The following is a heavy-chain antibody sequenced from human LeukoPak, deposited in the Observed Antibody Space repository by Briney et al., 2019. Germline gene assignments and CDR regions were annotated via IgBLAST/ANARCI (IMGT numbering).Heavy chain of an antibody. CDR3: ARVKTGTTNWFDP. V-gene: IGHV3-7*04. D-gene: IGHD1-1*01. CDR1: GFTFSIYA. Sequence: GGSLRLSCAASGFTFSIYAMNWVRQAPGKGLEWVATINQDGSGKYYVDSVKGRFSISRDNAKNSLHLQMSSLRAEDTAVYYCARVKTGTTNWFDPWGQGTLVTVSS. CDR2: INQDGSGK. J-gene: IGHJ5*02.